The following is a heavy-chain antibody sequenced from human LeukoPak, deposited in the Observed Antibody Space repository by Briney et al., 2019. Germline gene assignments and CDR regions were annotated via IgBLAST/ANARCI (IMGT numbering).Heavy chain of an antibody. D-gene: IGHD3-9*01. J-gene: IGHJ5*02. CDR2: INHSGST. CDR1: GGSFSGYY. CDR3: AGVLRYFDWLLFSSQNNWFDP. V-gene: IGHV4-34*01. Sequence: SETLSLTCAVYGGSFSGYYWSWIRQPPGKGLEWIGEINHSGSTNYNPSLKSRVTISVDTSKNQFSLKLSSVTAADTAVYYCAGVLRYFDWLLFSSQNNWFDPWGQGTLVTVSS.